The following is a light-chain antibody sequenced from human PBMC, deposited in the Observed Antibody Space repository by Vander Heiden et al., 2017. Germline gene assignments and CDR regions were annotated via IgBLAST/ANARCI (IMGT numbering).Light chain of an antibody. J-gene: IGKJ1*01. V-gene: IGKV3-15*01. CDR1: QGVSSN. CDR3: QQYNNWPRT. Sequence: EIVMPQSPATLSVAPGARATLSCRASQGVSSNLAWYQQKPGQAPRLLIYGASTRATGFPARFSGSGSGTEFTLTISSLQSEDFAVYYCQQYNNWPRTFGQGTKVEIK. CDR2: GAS.